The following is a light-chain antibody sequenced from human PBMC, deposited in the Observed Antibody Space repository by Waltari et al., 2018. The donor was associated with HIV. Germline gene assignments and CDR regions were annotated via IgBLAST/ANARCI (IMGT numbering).Light chain of an antibody. CDR3: ASWDDSLSAWL. J-gene: IGLJ3*02. CDR2: SNN. V-gene: IGLV1-47*01. CDR1: RSNIGSNF. Sequence: QTVLTQPPSASETPGRTITISCSGTRSNIGSNFVYWYVHLPQKAPKLLIYSNNQLRSGVPCRFSASKASTSASLAISDHQYDDDADYYCASWDDSLSAWLFGGGTKLTVL.